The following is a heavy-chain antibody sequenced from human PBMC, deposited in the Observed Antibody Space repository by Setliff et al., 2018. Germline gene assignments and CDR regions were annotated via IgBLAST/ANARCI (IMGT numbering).Heavy chain of an antibody. Sequence: SETLSLTCAVYGGSFSGYQWSWIRQPPGKGLEWIGEINHSGSTNYNPSLKSRVSISVEKSKNQFSLKLTSVTAADTAVYYCARAQVVFVISAPVWYFEVWGRGTQVTVSS. D-gene: IGHD2-21*01. V-gene: IGHV4-34*01. CDR2: INHSGST. J-gene: IGHJ2*01. CDR3: ARAQVVFVISAPVWYFEV. CDR1: GGSFSGYQ.